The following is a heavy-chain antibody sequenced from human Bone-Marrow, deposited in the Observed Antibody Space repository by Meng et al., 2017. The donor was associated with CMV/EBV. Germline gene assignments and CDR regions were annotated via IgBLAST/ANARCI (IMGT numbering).Heavy chain of an antibody. D-gene: IGHD2-2*02. V-gene: IGHV1-8*03. CDR1: GYTFTSYD. CDR2: MNPNSGNT. Sequence: ASVKVSCKASGYTFTSYDINWVRQATGQGLEWMGWMNPNSGNTGYVQKFQGRVTITRNTSISTAYMELSSLRSEDTAVYYCARVLKGYCSSTSCYTLSYWGQGTLVTVSS. J-gene: IGHJ4*02. CDR3: ARVLKGYCSSTSCYTLSY.